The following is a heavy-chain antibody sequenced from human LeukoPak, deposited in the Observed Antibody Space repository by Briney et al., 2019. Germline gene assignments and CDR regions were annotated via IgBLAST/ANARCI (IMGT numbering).Heavy chain of an antibody. J-gene: IGHJ3*02. Sequence: HVASVKVSCKASGGTFSSYAISWVRQAPGQGLEWMGGIIPIFGTANYAQKFQGRVTITADESTSTAYMELSSLRSEDTAVYYCARESGGDLGEAFDIWGQGTMVTVSS. CDR1: GGTFSSYA. CDR2: IIPIFGTA. CDR3: ARESGGDLGEAFDI. D-gene: IGHD1-26*01. V-gene: IGHV1-69*01.